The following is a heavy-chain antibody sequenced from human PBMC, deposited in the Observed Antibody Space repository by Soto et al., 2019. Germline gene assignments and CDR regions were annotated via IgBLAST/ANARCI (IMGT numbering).Heavy chain of an antibody. J-gene: IGHJ5*02. Sequence: ASVKVSCKASGYTFTSYDINWVRQATGQGLERMGWMNPNSGNTGYAQKFQGRVTMTRNTSISTAYMELSSLRSEDTAVYYCARGVYGSGSYNWFDPWGQGTLVTVSS. V-gene: IGHV1-8*01. CDR3: ARGVYGSGSYNWFDP. CDR2: MNPNSGNT. D-gene: IGHD3-10*01. CDR1: GYTFTSYD.